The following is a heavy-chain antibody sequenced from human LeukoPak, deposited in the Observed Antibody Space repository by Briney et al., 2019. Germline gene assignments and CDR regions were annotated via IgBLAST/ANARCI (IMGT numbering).Heavy chain of an antibody. Sequence: ASVKVSCKASGYTFTSYYMHWVRQAPGQGLEWMGIINPSGGSTSYAQKFQGRVTMTRDTSTSTVYMELSSLRSEDTAVYYCARDNGGTAMAYYYYYYMDVWGKGTMVTISS. CDR3: ARDNGGTAMAYYYYYYMDV. CDR1: GYTFTSYY. CDR2: INPSGGST. V-gene: IGHV1-46*01. D-gene: IGHD5-18*01. J-gene: IGHJ6*03.